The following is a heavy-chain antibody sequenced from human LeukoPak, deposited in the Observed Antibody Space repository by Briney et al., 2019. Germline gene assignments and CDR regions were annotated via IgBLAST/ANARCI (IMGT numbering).Heavy chain of an antibody. Sequence: GGSLRLSCAASGFTFSTFAMSWVRQAPGKGLEWVSAISGSYGDTYYADSVKGRLTISRDNSKNTLYLQMNSLRAEDTAVYYCAKEGTAHGWGNSYFYGMDVWGQETTVIVSS. CDR1: GFTFSTFA. CDR2: ISGSYGDT. V-gene: IGHV3-23*01. D-gene: IGHD3-16*01. J-gene: IGHJ6*02. CDR3: AKEGTAHGWGNSYFYGMDV.